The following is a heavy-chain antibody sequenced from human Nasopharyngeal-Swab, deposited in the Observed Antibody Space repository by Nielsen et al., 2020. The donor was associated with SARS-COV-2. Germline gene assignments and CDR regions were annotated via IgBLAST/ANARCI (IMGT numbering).Heavy chain of an antibody. D-gene: IGHD6-19*01. J-gene: IGHJ4*02. V-gene: IGHV1-18*01. CDR3: ATRAVAGFFDY. Sequence: ASVKVSCKASGYTFTSYGITWVRQAPGQGLEWMGWISAYNGNTNYAQKLQGRATMTTDTSTSTAYMELRSLRSDDTAVYYCATRAVAGFFDYWGQGTLVTVSS. CDR1: GYTFTSYG. CDR2: ISAYNGNT.